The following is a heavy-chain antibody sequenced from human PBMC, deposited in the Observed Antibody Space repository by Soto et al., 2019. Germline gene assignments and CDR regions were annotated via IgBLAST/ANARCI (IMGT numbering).Heavy chain of an antibody. Sequence: HPGGSLTLSCAVSGVTFSSYAMSWVRQAPGKGLEWVSVISSSGGSTYYADSVKGRFTSTRDTSKTTLYLQMNSLRAEDTAVYYGAKDSPRITMIVVVIPYNYYGMDVWGQGTTVTVSS. CDR2: ISSSGGST. J-gene: IGHJ6*02. CDR1: GVTFSSYA. D-gene: IGHD3-22*01. CDR3: AKDSPRITMIVVVIPYNYYGMDV. V-gene: IGHV3-23*01.